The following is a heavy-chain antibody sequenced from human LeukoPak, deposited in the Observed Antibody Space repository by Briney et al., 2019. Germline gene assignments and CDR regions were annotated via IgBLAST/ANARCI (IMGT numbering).Heavy chain of an antibody. CDR3: VVVPAAMAYYYYYMDV. Sequence: PSETLSLTCAVYGGSFSGYYWSWIRQPPGKGLKWIGEINHSGSTNYNPSLKSRVTISVDTSKNQFSLKLSSVTAADTAVYYCVVVPAAMAYYYYYMDVWGKGTTVTISS. CDR2: INHSGST. CDR1: GGSFSGYY. V-gene: IGHV4-34*01. D-gene: IGHD2-2*01. J-gene: IGHJ6*03.